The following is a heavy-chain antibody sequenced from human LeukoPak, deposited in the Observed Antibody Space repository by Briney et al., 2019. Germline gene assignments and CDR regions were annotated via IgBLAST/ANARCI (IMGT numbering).Heavy chain of an antibody. J-gene: IGHJ4*02. CDR1: GFTFSSFW. CDR2: INQHGSET. Sequence: GGSLRLSCAASGFTFSSFWMNWVRQAPGKGLEWVANINQHGSETNYVDSVRGRFTISRDNAKNSLYLQMNSLRAEDTAVYFCARDLVSCSGGSCYSLFDCWGQGALVTVSS. CDR3: ARDLVSCSGGSCYSLFDC. D-gene: IGHD2-15*01. V-gene: IGHV3-7*05.